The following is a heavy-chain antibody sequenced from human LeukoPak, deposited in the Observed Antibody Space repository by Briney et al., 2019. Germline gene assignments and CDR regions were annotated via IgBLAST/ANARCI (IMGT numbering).Heavy chain of an antibody. Sequence: PGGSLRLSCVASGFTLRNYAMTWVRQAPGKGLEWVSANSGSDGSTYYADSVRGRFTISRDNSKNTLFLQMNNLRADDTAIYYCAKDVGSGSSSAFDYWGQGTLVTVAS. V-gene: IGHV3-23*01. J-gene: IGHJ4*02. D-gene: IGHD6-6*01. CDR2: NSGSDGST. CDR3: AKDVGSGSSSAFDY. CDR1: GFTLRNYA.